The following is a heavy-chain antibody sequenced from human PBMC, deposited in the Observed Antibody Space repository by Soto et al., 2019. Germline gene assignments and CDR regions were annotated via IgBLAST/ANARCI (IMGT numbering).Heavy chain of an antibody. Sequence: SVKVSCKASGFTFRTSAVQWVRQARGQRLEWIGWIVVGNDNTNYAQKFQERVTITRDMSTSTAYMELSSLRSDDTAVYYCAAVEMATITDFDYWGQGTQVTVSS. CDR1: GFTFRTSA. J-gene: IGHJ4*02. CDR2: IVVGNDNT. V-gene: IGHV1-58*01. D-gene: IGHD5-12*01. CDR3: AAVEMATITDFDY.